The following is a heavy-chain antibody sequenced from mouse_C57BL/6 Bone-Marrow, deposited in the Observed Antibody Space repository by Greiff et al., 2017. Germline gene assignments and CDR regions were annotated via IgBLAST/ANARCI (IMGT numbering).Heavy chain of an antibody. Sequence: LQESGPELVKPGASVKISCKASGYAFSSSWMNWVKQRPGKGLEWIGRIYPGDGDTNYNGKFKGKATLTADKSSSTAYMQLSSLTSEDSAVYFCAREGYYGSSPYWYFDVWGTGTTVTVSS. V-gene: IGHV1-82*01. CDR2: IYPGDGDT. CDR1: GYAFSSSW. D-gene: IGHD1-1*01. CDR3: AREGYYGSSPYWYFDV. J-gene: IGHJ1*03.